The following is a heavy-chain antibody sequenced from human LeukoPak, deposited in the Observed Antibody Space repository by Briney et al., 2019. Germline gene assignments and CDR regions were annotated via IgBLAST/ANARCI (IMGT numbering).Heavy chain of an antibody. Sequence: ASVKVSCKASGYTFTNYYMHWVRQAPGQGLEWIGIINPSGGSTMYAQTFQGRVTMTSDTSTSTVYMEMSSLRSEDTAVFYCARDRSSGWYPFDYWGQGTLVTVSS. CDR1: GYTFTNYY. CDR3: ARDRSSGWYPFDY. D-gene: IGHD6-19*01. V-gene: IGHV1-46*01. J-gene: IGHJ4*02. CDR2: INPSGGST.